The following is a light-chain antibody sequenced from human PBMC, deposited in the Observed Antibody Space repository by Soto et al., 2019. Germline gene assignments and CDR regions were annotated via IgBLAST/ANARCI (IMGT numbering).Light chain of an antibody. CDR2: DAS. J-gene: IGKJ4*01. CDR1: QSVGYH. CDR3: QQRSNWPPVT. Sequence: EIVLTQSPATLSVSPGERATLSCRASQSVGYHLAWYQQKPGQAPRLLIYDASNRATGIPARFSGSGSGTDFTLAISSLEPEDFAVYYCQQRSNWPPVTFGGGTKVEIK. V-gene: IGKV3-11*01.